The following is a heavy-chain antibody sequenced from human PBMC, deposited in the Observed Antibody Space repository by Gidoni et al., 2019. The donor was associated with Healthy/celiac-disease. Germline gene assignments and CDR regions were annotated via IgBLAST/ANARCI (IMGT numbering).Heavy chain of an antibody. J-gene: IGHJ5*02. CDR2: INTNTGNP. V-gene: IGHV7-4-1*02. CDR1: GYTFTSTA. D-gene: IGHD2-2*01. CDR3: AREFAALVPAAMQHHWFDP. Sequence: QVQLVQSGSELKKPGASVKVSCKPSGYTFTSTALNWVRQAPGQGLEWMGWINTNTGNPTYAQGFTGRFVFSLDTSVSTAYLQISSLKAEDTAVYYCAREFAALVPAAMQHHWFDPWGQGTLVTVSS.